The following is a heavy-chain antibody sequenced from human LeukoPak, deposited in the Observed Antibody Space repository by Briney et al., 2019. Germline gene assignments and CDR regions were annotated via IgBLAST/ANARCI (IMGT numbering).Heavy chain of an antibody. V-gene: IGHV4-31*03. Sequence: SETLSLTCTVSVGSISSGDYYWSWFRQHPGKGLEWIGYICYSGRTYYNPSLKSRVSISVDTPKNQFSLKLSSVTAGDTALYYCARKKDDGDSHIDYWGQGTLVTVSS. CDR2: ICYSGRT. J-gene: IGHJ4*02. CDR3: ARKKDDGDSHIDY. CDR1: VGSISSGDYY. D-gene: IGHD4-17*01.